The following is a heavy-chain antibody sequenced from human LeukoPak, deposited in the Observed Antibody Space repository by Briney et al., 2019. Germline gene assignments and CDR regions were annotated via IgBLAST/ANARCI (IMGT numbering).Heavy chain of an antibody. D-gene: IGHD6-19*01. CDR3: ARTKYGSNSNGWYKRERAFDI. V-gene: IGHV4-39*01. CDR1: GGSISSSSYY. CDR2: IYYSGST. Sequence: SETLSLTCTVSGGSISSSSYYWGWIRQPPGKGLEWIGSIYYSGSTYYNPSLKSRVTISVDTSKNQFSLKLSSVTAADTAVYYCARTKYGSNSNGWYKRERAFDIWGQGTMVTVSS. J-gene: IGHJ3*02.